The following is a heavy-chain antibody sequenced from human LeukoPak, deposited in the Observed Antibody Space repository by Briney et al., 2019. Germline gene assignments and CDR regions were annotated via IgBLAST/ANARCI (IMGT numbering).Heavy chain of an antibody. CDR2: IIPIFGTA. D-gene: IGHD1-14*01. V-gene: IGHV1-69*01. CDR1: GGTFSSYA. CDR3: ATTDTPILTHFDY. J-gene: IGHJ4*02. Sequence: SVKVSCKASGGTFSSYAISWLRQAPGQGLEWMGGIIPIFGTANYAQKFQGRVTITADESTSTAYMELSSLRSEDTAVYYCATTDTPILTHFDYWGQGTLVTVSS.